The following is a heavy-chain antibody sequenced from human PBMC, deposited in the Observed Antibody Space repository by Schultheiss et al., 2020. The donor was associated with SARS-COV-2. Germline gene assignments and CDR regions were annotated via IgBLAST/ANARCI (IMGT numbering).Heavy chain of an antibody. J-gene: IGHJ6*03. CDR1: GFTFSSYW. CDR2: INSDGSST. Sequence: GGSLRLSCAASGFTFSSYWMHWVRQAPGKGLVWVSRINSDGSSTSYADSVKGRFTISRDNAKNTLYLQMNSLRAEDTAVYYCARDHPYYDFWSGRAYYYYMDVWGKGTTVTVSS. V-gene: IGHV3-74*01. CDR3: ARDHPYYDFWSGRAYYYYMDV. D-gene: IGHD3-3*01.